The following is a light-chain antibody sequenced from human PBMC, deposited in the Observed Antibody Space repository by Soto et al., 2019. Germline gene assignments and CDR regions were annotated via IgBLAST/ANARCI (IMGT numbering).Light chain of an antibody. V-gene: IGKV1-39*01. J-gene: IGKJ4*01. CDR2: AAS. CDR1: QSISSY. Sequence: DIQMTQSPSSLSASVGDRVTITCRASQSISSYLNWYQQKPGKAPKLLISAASSLQSGVPSRFSGSGSGTDFTLTISSLQPEDFATYYCQQSYGIPLTFGGGTKVENK. CDR3: QQSYGIPLT.